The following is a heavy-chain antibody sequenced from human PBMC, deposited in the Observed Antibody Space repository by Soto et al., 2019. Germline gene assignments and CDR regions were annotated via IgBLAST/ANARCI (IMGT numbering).Heavy chain of an antibody. Sequence: GGSLRLSCAASGFTFSSYAMHWVRQAPGKGLEWVAVISYDGSNKYYADSVKGRFTISRHNSKNTLYLQMNSLRAEDTAVYYCARVRRTYFDYWGQGTLVTVSS. CDR1: GFTFSSYA. CDR3: ARVRRTYFDY. V-gene: IGHV3-30*14. CDR2: ISYDGSNK. J-gene: IGHJ4*02.